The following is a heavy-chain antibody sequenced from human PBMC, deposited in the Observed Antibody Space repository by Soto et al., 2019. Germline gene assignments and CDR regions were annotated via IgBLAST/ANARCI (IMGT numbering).Heavy chain of an antibody. V-gene: IGHV3-30*02. Sequence: GGSLRLSCAASGFTFSSYGMHWVRQAPGKELEWVAVIWYDGSNKYYADSVKGRFTISRDNSKNTLYLQMNSLRTEDTAMYYCAKDRYCSGGTCLNFYGMDVWGQGTTVTVSS. CDR2: IWYDGSNK. CDR3: AKDRYCSGGTCLNFYGMDV. J-gene: IGHJ6*02. CDR1: GFTFSSYG. D-gene: IGHD2-15*01.